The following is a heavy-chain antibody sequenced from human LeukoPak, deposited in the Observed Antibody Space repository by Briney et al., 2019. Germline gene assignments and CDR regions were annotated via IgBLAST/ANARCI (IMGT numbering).Heavy chain of an antibody. CDR1: GYTFTSYY. D-gene: IGHD3-22*01. CDR3: ARDGRYYYDSSGYYYGGSDY. Sequence: ASVKVSCKASGYTFTSYYMHWVRQAPGQGLEWMGIINPSGGSTSYAQKFQGRVTMTRDTSTSTVYMELSSLRSEDTAVYYCARDGRYYYDSSGYYYGGSDYWGQGTLVTVSS. V-gene: IGHV1-46*01. CDR2: INPSGGST. J-gene: IGHJ4*02.